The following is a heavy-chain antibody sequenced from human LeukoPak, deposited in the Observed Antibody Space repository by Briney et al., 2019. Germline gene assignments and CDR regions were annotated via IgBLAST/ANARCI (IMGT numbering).Heavy chain of an antibody. Sequence: ASVKVSCKASGYTFTSYGISWVRQAPGQGLEWMGWISAYNGNTIYAQKLQGRVTMTTDTSTSTAYMELSSLRSEDTAVYYCARDQTGRDGYNSDYWGQGTLVTVSS. CDR2: ISAYNGNT. V-gene: IGHV1-18*01. CDR3: ARDQTGRDGYNSDY. CDR1: GYTFTSYG. D-gene: IGHD5-24*01. J-gene: IGHJ4*02.